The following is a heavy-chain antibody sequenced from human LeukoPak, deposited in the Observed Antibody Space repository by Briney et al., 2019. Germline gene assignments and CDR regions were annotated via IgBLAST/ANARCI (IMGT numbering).Heavy chain of an antibody. Sequence: PGGSLRLSCAASGFTFSSYAMSWVRQAPGKGLECVSIISGSGDTIDYADSVKGRLTISRDNSKNTLYLQMNSLRAEDTAVYYCAKIHYYPSGSPDCWGQGTLVTVSS. CDR2: ISGSGDTI. CDR3: AKIHYYPSGSPDC. J-gene: IGHJ4*02. CDR1: GFTFSSYA. V-gene: IGHV3-23*01. D-gene: IGHD3-10*01.